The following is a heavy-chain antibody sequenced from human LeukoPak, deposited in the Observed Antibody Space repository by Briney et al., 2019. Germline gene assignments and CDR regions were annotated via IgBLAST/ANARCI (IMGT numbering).Heavy chain of an antibody. CDR1: GFTFSSYS. J-gene: IGHJ4*02. Sequence: GGSLRLSCAASGFTFSSYSMNWVRQAPGKGLEWVSSISSSSSYIYYADSVKGRFTISRDNAKNSLYLQMNSLRAEDTAVYYCAKVIVVVPAAMGLVDYWGQGTLVTVSS. D-gene: IGHD2-2*01. CDR3: AKVIVVVPAAMGLVDY. V-gene: IGHV3-21*01. CDR2: ISSSSSYI.